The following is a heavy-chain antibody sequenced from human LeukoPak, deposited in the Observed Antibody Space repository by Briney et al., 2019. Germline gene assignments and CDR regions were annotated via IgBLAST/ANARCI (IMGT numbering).Heavy chain of an antibody. CDR3: ARSWRREMAFDY. CDR1: GFTFSSYA. Sequence: GGSLRLSCAASGFTFSSYAMHWVRQAPGKGLEWVAVISYDGSDKYYADSVKGRFTISRDNSKNTPYLQMNSLRAEDTAVYYCARSWRREMAFDYWGQGTLVTVSS. CDR2: ISYDGSDK. D-gene: IGHD5-24*01. V-gene: IGHV3-30-3*01. J-gene: IGHJ4*02.